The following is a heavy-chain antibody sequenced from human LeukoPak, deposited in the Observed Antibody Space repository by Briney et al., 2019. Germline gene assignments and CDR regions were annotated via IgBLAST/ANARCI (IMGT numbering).Heavy chain of an antibody. V-gene: IGHV3-21*01. CDR3: ARDTYYDFWSGYALHYGMDV. J-gene: IGHJ6*02. Sequence: PGGSLRLSCAASGFTFSSCSMNWVRQAPGKGLEWVSSISSSSSYIYYADSVKGRFTISRDNAKNSLYLQMNSLRAEDTAVYYCARDTYYDFWSGYALHYGMDVWGQGTTVTVSS. CDR1: GFTFSSCS. D-gene: IGHD3-3*01. CDR2: ISSSSSYI.